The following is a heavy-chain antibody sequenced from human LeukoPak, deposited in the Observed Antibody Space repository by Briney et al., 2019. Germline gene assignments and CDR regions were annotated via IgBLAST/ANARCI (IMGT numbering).Heavy chain of an antibody. J-gene: IGHJ6*02. CDR1: GYTVSSNY. CDR2: IYIDGST. V-gene: IGHV3-53*01. Sequence: QTGGSLRLSCAASGYTVSSNYMSWVRQAPGKGLEWVSVIYIDGSTYYADSVKGRFTISRDNSKNTVYLEMNSLRAEDTAVYYCARRPHPHGMDVWGQGTTVTVSS. CDR3: ARRPHPHGMDV.